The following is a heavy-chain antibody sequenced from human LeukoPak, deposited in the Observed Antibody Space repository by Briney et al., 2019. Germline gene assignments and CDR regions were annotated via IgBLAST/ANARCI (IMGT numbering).Heavy chain of an antibody. CDR1: GGSISSFY. CDR2: IYYTGTT. D-gene: IGHD2-8*01. CDR3: ARAVLATKSEHWFDP. V-gene: IGHV4-59*01. Sequence: KPSETLSLTCTVSGGSISSFYWSWIRQPPGKGLEWIGYIYYTGTTNYSPSLKSRVTISVDTSKNQFSLKLSSVTAADTAMYYCARAVLATKSEHWFDPWGQGILVTVSS. J-gene: IGHJ5*02.